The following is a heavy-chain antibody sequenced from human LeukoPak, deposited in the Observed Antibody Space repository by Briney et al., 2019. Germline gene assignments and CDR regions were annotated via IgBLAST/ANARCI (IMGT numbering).Heavy chain of an antibody. D-gene: IGHD2-2*01. J-gene: IGHJ4*02. V-gene: IGHV3-21*01. Sequence: GGSLRLSCAASGFTFSAFPLEWVRQAPGKGLEWVSSVNGDISYIYYADSVKGRFTIARDNARNSLHLQMNSLRAEDTAVYYCARLRCDVTSCFGKYYFDHWGQGTLVTVSS. CDR3: ARLRCDVTSCFGKYYFDH. CDR2: VNGDISYI. CDR1: GFTFSAFP.